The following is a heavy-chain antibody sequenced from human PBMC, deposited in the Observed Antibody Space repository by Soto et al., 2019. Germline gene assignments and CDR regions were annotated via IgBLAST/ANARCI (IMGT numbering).Heavy chain of an antibody. J-gene: IGHJ6*02. CDR2: ISSSSSYI. V-gene: IGHV3-21*01. CDR1: GFTFSSYS. CDR3: AKDREVKGVIITLYYYGMDV. D-gene: IGHD3-10*01. Sequence: EVQLVESGGGLVKPGGSLRLSCAASGFTFSSYSMNWVRQAPGKGLEWVSSISSSSSYIYYADSVKGRFTISRDNAKNSLYLQMNSLRAEDTAVYYCAKDREVKGVIITLYYYGMDVWGQGTTVTVSS.